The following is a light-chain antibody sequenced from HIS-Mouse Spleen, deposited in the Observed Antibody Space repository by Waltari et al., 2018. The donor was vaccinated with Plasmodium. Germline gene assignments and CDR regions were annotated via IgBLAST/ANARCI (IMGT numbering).Light chain of an antibody. V-gene: IGKV1-5*03. CDR3: QQYNSYSLT. J-gene: IGKJ1*01. CDR1: QDISNY. Sequence: DIQMTQSPSSLSASVGDRVTITCQASQDISNYLNWYQQKPGKAPKLLIYKASSLESGVPSRFSGSGCGTEFTLTISSLQPDDFATYYCQQYNSYSLTFGQGTKVEIK. CDR2: KAS.